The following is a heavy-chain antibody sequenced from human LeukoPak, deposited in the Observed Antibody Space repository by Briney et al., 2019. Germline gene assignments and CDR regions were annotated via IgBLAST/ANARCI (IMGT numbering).Heavy chain of an antibody. Sequence: GGSLRLSCAASGFTFSSYNMNWVRQAPGKGLEWVSYISSSSSTIYYADSVKGRFTISRDNAKNSLYLQMNSLRAEDTAVYYCARTTYYYDSSGYYPNWFDPWGQGTLVTVSS. CDR2: ISSSSSTI. CDR3: ARTTYYYDSSGYYPNWFDP. V-gene: IGHV3-48*01. CDR1: GFTFSSYN. D-gene: IGHD3-22*01. J-gene: IGHJ5*02.